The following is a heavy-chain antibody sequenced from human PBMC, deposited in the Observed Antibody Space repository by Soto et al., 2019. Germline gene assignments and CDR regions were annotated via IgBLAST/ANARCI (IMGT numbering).Heavy chain of an antibody. CDR3: AREDVDTTMVYFDY. V-gene: IGHV3-11*06. CDR2: ISSSSTYT. D-gene: IGHD5-18*01. J-gene: IGHJ4*02. CDR1: GFTLSDYY. Sequence: QVQLVESGGGLVKPGGSLRLSCAASGFTLSDYYMSWIRQAPGKGLEWVSDISSSSTYTNYADSVKGRFTISRDNAKKSLYLQMNSRRAEDTAVYYCAREDVDTTMVYFDYWGQGTLVTVSS.